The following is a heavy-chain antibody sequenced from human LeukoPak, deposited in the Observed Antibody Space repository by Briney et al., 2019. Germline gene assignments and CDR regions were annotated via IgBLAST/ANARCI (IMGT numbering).Heavy chain of an antibody. J-gene: IGHJ5*02. CDR3: AREGITPVWFDP. D-gene: IGHD3-16*01. CDR1: GGSISSHY. V-gene: IGHV4-59*06. CDR2: IYYSGST. Sequence: PSETLSFTCTVSGGSISSHYWSWIRQHPGKGLEWIGYIYYSGSTYYNPSLKSRVTISVDTSKNQFSLKLSSVTAADTAVYYCAREGITPVWFDPWGQGTLVTVSS.